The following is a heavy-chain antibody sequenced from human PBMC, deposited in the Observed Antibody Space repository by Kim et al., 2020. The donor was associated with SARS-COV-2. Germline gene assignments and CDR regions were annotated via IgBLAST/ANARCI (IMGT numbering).Heavy chain of an antibody. V-gene: IGHV6-1*01. CDR3: ALYCSSTLLCYNWFDP. D-gene: IGHD2-2*01. CDR1: GDSVSSNSAA. J-gene: IGHJ5*02. Sequence: SQTLSLTCAISGDSVSSNSAAWNWIRQSPSRGLEWLGRTYYRSKWYNDYAVSVKSRITINPDTSKNQFSLQLNSVTPEDTAVYYCALYCSSTLLCYNWFDPWGQGTLVTVSS. CDR2: TYYRSKWYN.